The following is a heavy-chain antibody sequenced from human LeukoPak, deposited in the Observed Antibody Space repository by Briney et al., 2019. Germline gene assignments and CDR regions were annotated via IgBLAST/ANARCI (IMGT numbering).Heavy chain of an antibody. Sequence: SXXXFXXXSMSWVRQAPGKGLXXVSAINDDTPYYTDSVKGRVTVSIGNARXTLYLHLNRLRAGETAIYYCVKXXXXXXEQGNWFDTWGQGVLVTVSS. CDR1: XXXFXXXS. CDR2: INDDTP. CDR3: VKXXXXXXEQGNWFDT. V-gene: IGHV3-23*01. J-gene: IGHJ5*02. D-gene: IGHD7-27*01.